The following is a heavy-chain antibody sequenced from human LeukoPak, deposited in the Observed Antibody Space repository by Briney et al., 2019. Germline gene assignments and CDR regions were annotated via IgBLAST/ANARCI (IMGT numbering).Heavy chain of an antibody. J-gene: IGHJ4*02. CDR1: GDSVSSNSAA. Sequence: SQTLSLTCSISGDSVSSNSAAWNWIRQSPSRGLEWLGRTYYRSKWSTYYAVSVKSRISINRDTSKNQISLQLNSVTPEDTAVYYCARSTGPIDYWGQGTLVTVSS. D-gene: IGHD1-1*01. CDR2: TYYRSKWST. CDR3: ARSTGPIDY. V-gene: IGHV6-1*01.